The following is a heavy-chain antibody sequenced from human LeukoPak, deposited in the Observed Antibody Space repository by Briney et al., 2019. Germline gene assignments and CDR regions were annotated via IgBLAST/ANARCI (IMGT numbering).Heavy chain of an antibody. CDR2: IKRKSDGGTT. Sequence: GGSLRLSCAASGLTFTNAWMSWVRQAPGKGLEWVGRIKRKSDGGTTDCAAPVKGRFTISRDDSKNTLYLQMNSLKSEDTAVYYCTAELDIRPNHYWGQGTLVTVSS. D-gene: IGHD3-22*01. V-gene: IGHV3-15*01. CDR1: GLTFTNAW. CDR3: TAELDIRPNHY. J-gene: IGHJ4*02.